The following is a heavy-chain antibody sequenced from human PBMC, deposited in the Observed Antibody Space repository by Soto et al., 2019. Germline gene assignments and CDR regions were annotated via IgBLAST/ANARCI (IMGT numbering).Heavy chain of an antibody. V-gene: IGHV3-9*01. D-gene: IGHD6-13*01. CDR3: AKDRIAAGLGAFDI. CDR2: ISWNSGSI. CDR1: GFTFDDYA. J-gene: IGHJ3*02. Sequence: GGSLRLSCAASGFTFDDYAMHWVRHAPGKGLEWVSGISWNSGSIGYADSVKGRFTISRDNAKTSLHPQMNSLRAEDTALYYCAKDRIAAGLGAFDIWGQGTMVTVSS.